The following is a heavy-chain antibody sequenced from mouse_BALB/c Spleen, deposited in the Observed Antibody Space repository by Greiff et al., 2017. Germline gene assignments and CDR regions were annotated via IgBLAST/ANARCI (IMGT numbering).Heavy chain of an antibody. D-gene: IGHD2-4*01. CDR3: VRDTRSTMITTYAMDY. Sequence: VQGVESGPGLVAPSQSLSITCTVSGFSLTSYDISWIRQPPGKGLEWLGVIWTGGGTNYNSAFMSRLSISKDNSKSQVFLKMNSLQTDDTAIYYCVRDTRSTMITTYAMDYWGQGTSVTVSS. J-gene: IGHJ4*01. CDR2: IWTGGGT. CDR1: GFSLTSYD. V-gene: IGHV2-9-2*01.